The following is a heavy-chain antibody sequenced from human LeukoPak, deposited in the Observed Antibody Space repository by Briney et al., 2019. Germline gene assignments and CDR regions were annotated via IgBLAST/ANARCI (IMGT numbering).Heavy chain of an antibody. CDR3: AKDSSGSSFYPSAFDI. CDR1: GFTFSSYA. J-gene: IGHJ3*02. V-gene: IGHV3-23*01. CDR2: ISGSGGST. D-gene: IGHD5-18*01. Sequence: GGSLRLSCAASGFTFSSYAMSWVRQAPGKGLEWVSAISGSGGSTYYADSVKGRFTISRDNSKNTLYLQMNSLRAEDTAVYYCAKDSSGSSFYPSAFDIWGQGTMVTVSS.